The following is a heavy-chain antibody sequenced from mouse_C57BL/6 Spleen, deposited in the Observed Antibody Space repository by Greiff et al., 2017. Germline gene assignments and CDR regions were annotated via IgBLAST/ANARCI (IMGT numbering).Heavy chain of an antibody. CDR1: GYTFTSYG. CDR3: ARDYGNYGGYYYAMDY. Sequence: QVQLQQSGAELARPGASVKLSCKASGYTFTSYGISWVKQRTGQGPEWIGEIYPRSGNTYYNEKFKGKATLTADKSSSTAYMELRSLTSEDSAVYFCARDYGNYGGYYYAMDYWGQGTSVTVSS. J-gene: IGHJ4*01. V-gene: IGHV1-81*01. CDR2: IYPRSGNT. D-gene: IGHD2-1*01.